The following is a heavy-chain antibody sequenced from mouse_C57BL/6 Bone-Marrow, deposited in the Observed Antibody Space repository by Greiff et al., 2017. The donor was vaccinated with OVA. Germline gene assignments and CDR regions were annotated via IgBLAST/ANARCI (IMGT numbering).Heavy chain of an antibody. CDR1: GYAFTNYL. CDR2: INTGSGGN. V-gene: IGHV1-54*01. CDR3: ARWWIYYGYDWYVDV. D-gene: IGHD2-2*01. Sequence: VQLQQSGAELVRPGTSVKVSCKASGYAFTNYLIEWVKQRPGQGLEWIGVINTGSGGNNYNEKFKGKATLTADKSPSIAYRQRSILTSEDSAVYFCARWWIYYGYDWYVDVWCTGTTVTGSS. J-gene: IGHJ1*03.